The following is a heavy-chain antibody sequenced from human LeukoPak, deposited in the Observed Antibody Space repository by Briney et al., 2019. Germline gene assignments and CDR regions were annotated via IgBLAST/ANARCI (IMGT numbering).Heavy chain of an antibody. J-gene: IGHJ4*02. CDR3: AGLVGRYSSGLYYYYLDY. CDR2: MYLSGTT. Sequence: PPETLSLTCTVSGDSINSLDLWSWVRQPPGKGLEWIGEMYLSGTTHSNPSVKSRVTISIDKSKNQFFLNLSSVTAADTAVYYCAGLVGRYSSGLYYYYLDYWGQGTLVTVSS. CDR1: GDSINSLDL. D-gene: IGHD3-22*01. V-gene: IGHV4-4*03.